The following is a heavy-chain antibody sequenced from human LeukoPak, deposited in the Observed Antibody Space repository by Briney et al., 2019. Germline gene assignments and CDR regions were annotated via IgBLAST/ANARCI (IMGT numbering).Heavy chain of an antibody. CDR2: IYYSGST. CDR1: GGSISSSSYY. D-gene: IGHD3-10*01. Sequence: PSETLSLTCTVSGGSISSSSYYWGWLRQPPGKGLEWLGSIYYSGSTYYNPSLKSRVTISVDTSKNQFSLKLSSVTAADTAVYYCARTISITMVPRFDPWGQGTLVTVSS. CDR3: ARTISITMVPRFDP. V-gene: IGHV4-39*01. J-gene: IGHJ5*02.